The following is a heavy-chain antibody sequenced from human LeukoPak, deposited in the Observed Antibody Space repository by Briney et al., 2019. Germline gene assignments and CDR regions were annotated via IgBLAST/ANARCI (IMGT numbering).Heavy chain of an antibody. Sequence: GGSLTLSCAASGFTFSSYAMSWVRQAPGKGLEWVSTVSSSGDSTYYADSVKGRFTISRDNSKNTLYLQMSSLRAEDTAVYYCAKAKYCSAGTCYFDYWGQGTLVTVSS. V-gene: IGHV3-23*01. CDR2: VSSSGDST. CDR3: AKAKYCSAGTCYFDY. J-gene: IGHJ4*02. CDR1: GFTFSSYA. D-gene: IGHD2-15*01.